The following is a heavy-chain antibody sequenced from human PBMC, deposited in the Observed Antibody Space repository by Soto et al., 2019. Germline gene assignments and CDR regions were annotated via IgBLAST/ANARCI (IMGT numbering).Heavy chain of an antibody. V-gene: IGHV2-26*01. CDR2: IFSKDEK. D-gene: IGHD1-1*01. CDR1: GFSLSNARMG. Sequence: QVTLKESGPVLVKPTETLTLTCTVSGFSLSNARMGVSWIRQPPGKALEWLAHIFSKDEKSYSTSLKSRLTIAKDTSKSQVVLTMTNMDPVDTATYYCARIPSERLTYYYYMDVWGKGTTLTVSS. J-gene: IGHJ6*03. CDR3: ARIPSERLTYYYYMDV.